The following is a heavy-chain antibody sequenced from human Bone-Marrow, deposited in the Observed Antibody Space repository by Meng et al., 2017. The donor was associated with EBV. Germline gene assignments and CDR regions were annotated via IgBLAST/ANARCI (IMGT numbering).Heavy chain of an antibody. J-gene: IGHJ4*02. CDR3: AKESYLEVGDY. CDR2: INTDGSVI. CDR1: GFTLSAFW. Sequence: EVEVLEAGGGLVEPGGTLSLSCAASGFTLSAFWVHWVGQAPGKGLVWVSRINTDGSVINYADSVKGRFTISRDNAKNTVYLQMNNLRAEDTAVYYCAKESYLEVGDYWGQGTLVTVSS. V-gene: IGHV3-74*01. D-gene: IGHD3-10*01.